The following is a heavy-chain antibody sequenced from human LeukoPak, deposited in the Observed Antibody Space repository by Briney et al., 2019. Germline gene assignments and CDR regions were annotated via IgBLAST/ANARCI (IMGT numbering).Heavy chain of an antibody. D-gene: IGHD4-17*01. CDR2: IYYSGSG. Sequence: SETLSLTCTVSGGSVNSDDYYWGWIRQPPGKGLESIGNIYYSGSGYYNPSLKSRVTISVDTSKNQFSLKLSSVTAADTAVYYCARGNKKAFYGDYTRPEYFQHWGQGTLVTVSS. CDR1: GGSVNSDDYY. V-gene: IGHV4-39*07. CDR3: ARGNKKAFYGDYTRPEYFQH. J-gene: IGHJ1*01.